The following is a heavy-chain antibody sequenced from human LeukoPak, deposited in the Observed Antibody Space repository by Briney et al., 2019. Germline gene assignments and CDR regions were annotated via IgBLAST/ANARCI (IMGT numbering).Heavy chain of an antibody. D-gene: IGHD6-6*01. J-gene: IGHJ5*02. CDR2: FDPEDGET. Sequence: ASVKVSCKVSGYTLTELSMHWVRQAPGKGLEWMGGFDPEDGETIYAQKFQGRVTMTEDTSTDTAYMELSSLRSEDTAVYYCATGPRFSSSSSWFDPWGQGTLVTVSS. V-gene: IGHV1-24*01. CDR1: GYTLTELS. CDR3: ATGPRFSSSSSWFDP.